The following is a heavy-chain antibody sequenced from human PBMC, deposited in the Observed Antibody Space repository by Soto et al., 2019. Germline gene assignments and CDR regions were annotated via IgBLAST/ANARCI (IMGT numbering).Heavy chain of an antibody. CDR3: ARSPVMITFGGVIAYFDY. V-gene: IGHV3-21*01. Sequence: GGSLRLSCAASGITFSSYTMNWVRQAPGKGMEWVSSISSSSSYIYYADSVKGRFTVSRDNAENSLYLQMNSLRVEDTAVYYYARSPVMITFGGVIAYFDYWGLGTLVTVSS. D-gene: IGHD3-16*02. J-gene: IGHJ4*02. CDR1: GITFSSYT. CDR2: ISSSSSYI.